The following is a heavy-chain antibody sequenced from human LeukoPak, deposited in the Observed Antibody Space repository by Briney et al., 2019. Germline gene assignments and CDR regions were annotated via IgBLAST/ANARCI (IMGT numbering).Heavy chain of an antibody. CDR1: GYTFTSYY. J-gene: IGHJ4*02. CDR2: INPSGGST. D-gene: IGHD3-22*01. CDR3: ARDESSGYYLT. V-gene: IGHV1-46*01. Sequence: ASVKVSCKASGYTFTSYYMHWVRQAPGQGLEWMGIINPSGGSTSYAQKFQGRVTMTRDMSTSTVYMELSSLRSEDTAVYYCARDESSGYYLTWGQGTLVTVSS.